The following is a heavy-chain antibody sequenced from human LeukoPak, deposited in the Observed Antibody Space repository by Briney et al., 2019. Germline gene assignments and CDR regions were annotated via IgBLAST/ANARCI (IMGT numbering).Heavy chain of an antibody. CDR3: AREQYYYDSSGYYATPVFLD. CDR2: ISSSGSTI. Sequence: PGGSLRLSCAASGFTFSDYYMSWIRQAPGKGLEWVSYISSSGSTIYYADSVKGRFTISRDNAKNSLYLQMNSLRAEDTAVYYCAREQYYYDSSGYYATPVFLDWGQGTLVTVSS. J-gene: IGHJ1*01. CDR1: GFTFSDYY. V-gene: IGHV3-11*04. D-gene: IGHD3-22*01.